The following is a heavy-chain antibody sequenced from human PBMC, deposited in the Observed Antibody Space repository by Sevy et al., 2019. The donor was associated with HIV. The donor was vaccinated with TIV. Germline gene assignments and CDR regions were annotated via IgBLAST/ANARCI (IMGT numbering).Heavy chain of an antibody. D-gene: IGHD3-3*01. CDR2: ISSSGSTI. J-gene: IGHJ4*02. CDR3: ARESPEVRGIFGVVIGNFDY. Sequence: GGSLRLSCAASGFTLSSYAMNWVRQAPGKGLEWVSYISSSGSTIYYADSVKGRFTISRDNAKNSLYLQMNSLRAEDTAVYYCARESPEVRGIFGVVIGNFDYWGQGSLVTVSS. V-gene: IGHV3-48*03. CDR1: GFTLSSYA.